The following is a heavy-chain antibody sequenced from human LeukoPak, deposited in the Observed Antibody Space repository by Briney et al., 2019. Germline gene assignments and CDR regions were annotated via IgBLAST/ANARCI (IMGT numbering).Heavy chain of an antibody. V-gene: IGHV3-11*04. CDR1: GFTFSDYY. CDR2: ISSSGSTI. CDR3: ARYPRFYRRNPYYFDY. Sequence: GGSLRLSCAASGFTFSDYYMSWIRQAPGKGLEWISYISSSGSTIYYADSVKGRFTISRDNAKNSLYLQMNSLTVEDTAVYYCARYPRFYRRNPYYFDYWGQGTLVTVSS. D-gene: IGHD2-2*01. J-gene: IGHJ4*02.